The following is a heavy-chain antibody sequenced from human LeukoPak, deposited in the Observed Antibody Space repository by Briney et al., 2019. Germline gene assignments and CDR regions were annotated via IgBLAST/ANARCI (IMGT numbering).Heavy chain of an antibody. CDR3: AKGGDAYKVGNY. CDR1: GATIDTRHFY. Sequence: SETLSLTCIVSGATIDTRHFYWTWIRQPPGKGLEWIGSIYYNLSTSYNPSLLSRGTISVDTSKNQFSLRLTSVTAADTAMYYCAKGGDAYKVGNYWGPGTMVTVSS. V-gene: IGHV4-39*07. J-gene: IGHJ1*01. D-gene: IGHD5-24*01. CDR2: IYYNLST.